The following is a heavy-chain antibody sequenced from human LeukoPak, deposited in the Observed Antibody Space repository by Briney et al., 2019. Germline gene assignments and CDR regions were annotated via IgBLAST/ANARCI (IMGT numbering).Heavy chain of an antibody. D-gene: IGHD4-11*01. J-gene: IGHJ4*02. CDR1: GYSFTTYW. CDR2: IYPGDSDT. Sequence: GESLKISCKGSGYSFTTYWIGWVRQMPGKGLEWMGIIYPGDSDTTYSPSFQGQVTISADKSISTAYLQWSSLKASGTAMYYCARKGHSNYVDFDYWGQGTLVTVSS. CDR3: ARKGHSNYVDFDY. V-gene: IGHV5-51*01.